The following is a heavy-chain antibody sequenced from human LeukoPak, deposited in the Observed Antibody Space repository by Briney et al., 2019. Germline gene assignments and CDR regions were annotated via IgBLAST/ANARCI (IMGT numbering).Heavy chain of an antibody. J-gene: IGHJ3*02. V-gene: IGHV4-61*01. CDR3: ASLEYDFWSGYPKSEAFDI. Sequence: PSETLSLTCTVSGGSVSSGSYYWSWIRQPPGKGLEWIGYIYYSGSTNYNPSLKSRVTISVDTSKNQFSLKLSSVTAADTAVYNCASLEYDFWSGYPKSEAFDIWGQGTMVTVSS. CDR2: IYYSGST. CDR1: GGSVSSGSYY. D-gene: IGHD3-3*01.